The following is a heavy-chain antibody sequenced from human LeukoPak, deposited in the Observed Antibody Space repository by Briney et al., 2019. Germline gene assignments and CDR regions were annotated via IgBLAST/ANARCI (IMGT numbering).Heavy chain of an antibody. V-gene: IGHV3-23*01. CDR3: AKNGDRGAYCSGGTCYPYYYYYMDV. CDR2: ITGSGAST. D-gene: IGHD2-15*01. Sequence: PSETLSLTCAVYGGSFSGYYWSWIRQPPGKGLEWVAAITGSGASTDYAGSVKGRFTISRDNSKNTVYLQMNSLSAEDTAVYYCAKNGDRGAYCSGGTCYPYYYYYMDVWGKGTTVTISS. J-gene: IGHJ6*03. CDR1: GGSFSGYY.